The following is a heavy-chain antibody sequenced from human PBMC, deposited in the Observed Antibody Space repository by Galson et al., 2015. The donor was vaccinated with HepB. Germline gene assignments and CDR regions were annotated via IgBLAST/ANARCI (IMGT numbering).Heavy chain of an antibody. D-gene: IGHD3-3*01. CDR2: IKSKTDGGTT. CDR3: TTGGRITIFGVVTFPNYYYYMDV. V-gene: IGHV3-15*01. CDR1: GFTFSNAW. Sequence: SLRLSCAASGFTFSNAWMSWVRQAPGKGLEWVGRIKSKTDGGTTDYAAPVKGRFTISRDDSKNTLYLQMNSLKTEDTAVYYCTTGGRITIFGVVTFPNYYYYMDVWGKGTTVTVSS. J-gene: IGHJ6*03.